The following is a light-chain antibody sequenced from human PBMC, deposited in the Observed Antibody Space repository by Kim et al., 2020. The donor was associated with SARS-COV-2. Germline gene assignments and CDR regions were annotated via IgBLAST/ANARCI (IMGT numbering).Light chain of an antibody. V-gene: IGLV1-44*01. J-gene: IGLJ2*01. CDR1: TSNIGSNT. CDR2: TNN. Sequence: GRRDVHSYSGSTSNIGSNTVNWYQQLPGAAPKLLIFTNNQRPSGVPDRFSGSKSGASASLASSGLQSEDEADYYCAAWDDSLNGVVFGGGTQLTVL. CDR3: AAWDDSLNGVV.